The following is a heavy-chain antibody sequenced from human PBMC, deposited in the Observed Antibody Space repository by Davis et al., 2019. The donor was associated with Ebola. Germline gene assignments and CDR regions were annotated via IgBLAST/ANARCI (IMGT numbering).Heavy chain of an antibody. J-gene: IGHJ3*02. V-gene: IGHV5-51*01. D-gene: IGHD2-8*02. Sequence: GGSLRLSCKDSGNSFNTHWIGWVRQMPGKGLDWMGIIYTGDSDTRYSPSFRGQVTISADKSMKTAFLQWGSLKASDSGMYYCASLRRTITGMDDAFDIWGQGTLVTVSS. CDR1: GNSFNTHW. CDR2: IYTGDSDT. CDR3: ASLRRTITGMDDAFDI.